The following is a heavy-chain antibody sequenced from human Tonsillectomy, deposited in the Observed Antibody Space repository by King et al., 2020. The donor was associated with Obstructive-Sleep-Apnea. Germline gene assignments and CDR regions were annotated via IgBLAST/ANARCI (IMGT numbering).Heavy chain of an antibody. CDR1: GFTFSSYA. CDR2: ISYDGSNK. V-gene: IGHV3-30*04. J-gene: IGHJ4*02. Sequence: VQLVESGGGVVQPGRSLRLSCAASGFTFSSYAMHWVRQAPGKGLEWVAVISYDGSNKYYADSVKGRFTISRDNSKNTLYLQMNSLRAEDTAVYYCARGRPAAGTGVSYFDYWGQGTLVTVSS. CDR3: ARGRPAAGTGVSYFDY. D-gene: IGHD6-13*01.